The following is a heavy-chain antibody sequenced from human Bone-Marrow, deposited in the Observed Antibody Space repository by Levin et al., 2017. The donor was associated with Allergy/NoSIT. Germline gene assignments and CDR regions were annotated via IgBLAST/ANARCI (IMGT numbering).Heavy chain of an antibody. D-gene: IGHD6-19*01. Sequence: PGGSLRLSCAASGFTFSSYAMHWVRQAPGKGLEWVAVISYDGSNKYYADSVKGRFTISRDNSKNTLYLQMNSLRAEDTAVYYCASPLAVAGNWFDPWGQGTLVTVSS. V-gene: IGHV3-30-3*01. CDR2: ISYDGSNK. CDR1: GFTFSSYA. CDR3: ASPLAVAGNWFDP. J-gene: IGHJ5*02.